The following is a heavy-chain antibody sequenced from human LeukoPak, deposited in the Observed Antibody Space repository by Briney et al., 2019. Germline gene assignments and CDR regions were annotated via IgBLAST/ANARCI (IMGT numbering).Heavy chain of an antibody. CDR3: ARDTHCSSTSCYGLMGY. D-gene: IGHD2-2*01. V-gene: IGHV1-18*01. J-gene: IGHJ4*02. CDR2: ISAYNGNT. Sequence: ASVKVSCKASGYTFTSYGISWVRQAPGQGLEWMGWISAYNGNTNYAQKLQGRVTMTTDTSTSTAYMELRSLRSDDTAVYYCARDTHCSSTSCYGLMGYWGQGTLVTVSS. CDR1: GYTFTSYG.